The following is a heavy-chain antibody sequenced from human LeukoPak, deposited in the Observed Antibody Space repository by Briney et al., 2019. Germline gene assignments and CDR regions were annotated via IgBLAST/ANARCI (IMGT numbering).Heavy chain of an antibody. Sequence: GGSLRLSCAASGFTFSSYSMNWVRQAPGKGLEWVSSISSSSSYIYYADSVKGRFTISRDNAKNSLYLQMNSLRAEDTAVYYCATSPPTSLAAVDAWGKGTTVTVSS. V-gene: IGHV3-21*01. J-gene: IGHJ6*04. CDR1: GFTFSSYS. CDR3: ATSPPTSLAAVDA. D-gene: IGHD1-26*01. CDR2: ISSSSSYI.